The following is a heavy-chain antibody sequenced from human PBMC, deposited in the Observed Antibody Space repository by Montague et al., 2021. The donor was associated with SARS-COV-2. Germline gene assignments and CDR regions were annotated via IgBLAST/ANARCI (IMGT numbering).Heavy chain of an antibody. J-gene: IGHJ4*02. CDR3: ATPALGYCGGGSCYSGFDY. D-gene: IGHD2-15*01. CDR2: MHYTGST. Sequence: SETLSLTCSVSGGSISSYYWSWIRQPPGKGLEWIGCMHYTGSTNYNPFLSSRVTISVDTSKNQFSLKLSSVTAADTAVYYCATPALGYCGGGSCYSGFDYWGQGTLVTVSS. CDR1: GGSISSYY. V-gene: IGHV4-59*08.